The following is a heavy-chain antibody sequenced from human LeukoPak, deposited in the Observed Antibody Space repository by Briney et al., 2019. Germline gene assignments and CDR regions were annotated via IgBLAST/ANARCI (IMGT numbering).Heavy chain of an antibody. CDR2: IYYSGST. J-gene: IGHJ6*02. CDR3: AREVYSSSWFYGMDV. V-gene: IGHV4-61*08. CDR1: GGSISSGGYY. Sequence: SETLSLTCTVSGGSISSGGYYWSWIRQHPGNGLEWIGYIYYSGSTNYNPSLKSRVTISVDTSKNQFSLKLSSVTVADTAVFYCAREVYSSSWFYGMDVWGQGTTVTVSS. D-gene: IGHD6-13*01.